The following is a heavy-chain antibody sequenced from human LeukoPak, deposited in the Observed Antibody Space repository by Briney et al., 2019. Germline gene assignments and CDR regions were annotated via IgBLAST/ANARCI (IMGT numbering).Heavy chain of an antibody. J-gene: IGHJ4*02. CDR3: VSFYETY. CDR2: IWYDGSKK. Sequence: GGSLRLSCSASGFIFSPYAMHWVRQAPGKGLEWVAVIWYDGSKKYYADSVKGRFIISRDNSRNTLYLQMNSLRVEDTTVYYCVSFYETYWGRGTLVTVSS. V-gene: IGHV3-33*08. D-gene: IGHD2/OR15-2a*01. CDR1: GFIFSPYA.